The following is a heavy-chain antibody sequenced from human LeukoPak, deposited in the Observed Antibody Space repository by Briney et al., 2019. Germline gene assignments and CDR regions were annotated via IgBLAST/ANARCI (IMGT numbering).Heavy chain of an antibody. CDR3: ARGGVIAAAGTYYYYYYMDV. J-gene: IGHJ6*03. Sequence: NALETLSLTCTVSGGSISSYYWSWIRQPAGKGLEWIGRIYTSGSTNYNPSLKSRVTMSVDTSKNQFSLKLSSVTAADTAVYYCARGGVIAAAGTYYYYYYMDVWGKGTTVTISS. D-gene: IGHD6-13*01. CDR2: IYTSGST. CDR1: GGSISSYY. V-gene: IGHV4-4*07.